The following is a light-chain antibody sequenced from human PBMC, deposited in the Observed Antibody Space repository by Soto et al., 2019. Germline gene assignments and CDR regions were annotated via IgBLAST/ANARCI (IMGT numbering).Light chain of an antibody. CDR1: QSVSSY. CDR2: DAS. J-gene: IGKJ1*01. V-gene: IGKV3-11*01. CDR3: QPRSNWWT. Sequence: IVLTQSPATLSLSPGERATLSCRASQSVSSYLAWDQQKPGQAPRLLIYDASNRATGIPARFSGSGSGTDFTLTISSLEPEDFAVSYCQPRSNWWTVGQGNKGEIK.